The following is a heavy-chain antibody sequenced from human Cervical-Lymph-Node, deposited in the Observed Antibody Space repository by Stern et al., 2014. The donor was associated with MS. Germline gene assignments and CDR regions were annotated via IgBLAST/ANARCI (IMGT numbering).Heavy chain of an antibody. Sequence: QVQLVESGPGLVKPSETLSLTCTVSGGYIMNYYWSWIRQPPGKALEWIGYIYYSGRTNYNPSLKSRVTISVDTSKNQFSLMLSSVTAADTAVYYCARDSSDSWYGPIDSWGQGTLVTVSS. J-gene: IGHJ4*02. D-gene: IGHD6-13*01. CDR2: IYYSGRT. V-gene: IGHV4-59*01. CDR1: GGYIMNYY. CDR3: ARDSSDSWYGPIDS.